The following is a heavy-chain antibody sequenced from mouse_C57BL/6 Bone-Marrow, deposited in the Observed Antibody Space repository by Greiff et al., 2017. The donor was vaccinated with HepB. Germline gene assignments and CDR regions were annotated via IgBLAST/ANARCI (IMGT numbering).Heavy chain of an antibody. CDR3: TRSRYYYGSSLAY. D-gene: IGHD1-1*01. J-gene: IGHJ3*01. CDR2: IYPGNSDT. Sequence: VQLQQSGTVLARPGASVKMSCKTSGYTFTSYWMHWVKQRPGQGLEWIGAIYPGNSDTSYNQKFKGKAKLTAVTSASTAYMELSSLTNEDSAVYYCTRSRYYYGSSLAYWGQGTLVTVSA. V-gene: IGHV1-5*01. CDR1: GYTFTSYW.